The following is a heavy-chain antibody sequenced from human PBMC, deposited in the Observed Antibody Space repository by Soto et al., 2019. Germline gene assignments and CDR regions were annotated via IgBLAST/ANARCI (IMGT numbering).Heavy chain of an antibody. V-gene: IGHV3-7*01. CDR3: PRGRRGLHDY. Sequence: GGSLRLSCAASGFSLSDYWMNWLRQAPGKGLERLAIKKQDGSGRYYGDSVKGRFSITRENAKSTLYLHMTIQRVEWTALYYCPRGRRGLHDYWGQGTLV. CDR1: GFSLSDYW. J-gene: IGHJ4*02. CDR2: KKQDGSGR. D-gene: IGHD2-15*01.